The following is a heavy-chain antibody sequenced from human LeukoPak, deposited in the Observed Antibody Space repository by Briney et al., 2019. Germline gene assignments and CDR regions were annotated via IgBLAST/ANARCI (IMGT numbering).Heavy chain of an antibody. D-gene: IGHD1-1*01. CDR2: ISWNSDSI. J-gene: IGHJ4*02. CDR1: GFTFDDYA. V-gene: IGHV3-9*01. Sequence: GRSLRLSCAASGFTFDDYAMHWVRQAPGKGLEWVSGISWNSDSIDYAGSVRGRFTISRDNAKNSLFLQMSSLRAEDTALYYCAKGTGKYWTYFDYWGLGTLVTVSS. CDR3: AKGTGKYWTYFDY.